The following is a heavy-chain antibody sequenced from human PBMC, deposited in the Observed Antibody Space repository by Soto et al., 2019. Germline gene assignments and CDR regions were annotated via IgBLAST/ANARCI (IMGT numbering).Heavy chain of an antibody. D-gene: IGHD3-9*01. CDR1: GFTFKFYV. V-gene: IGHV3-48*01. Sequence: GGSLRLSCAASGFTFKFYVMNWVRQAPGKGLEWISYITSGTTTTIFYADSVKGRFTISRENSKNTLYLQMNSLRAEDTDVYYCAKDGGWNYDILTGYYSLAQGFDYWGQGTLVTVSS. CDR2: ITSGTTTTI. CDR3: AKDGGWNYDILTGYYSLAQGFDY. J-gene: IGHJ4*02.